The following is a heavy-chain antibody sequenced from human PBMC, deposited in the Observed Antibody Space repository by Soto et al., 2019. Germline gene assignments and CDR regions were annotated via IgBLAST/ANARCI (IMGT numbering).Heavy chain of an antibody. CDR2: IYNSGSP. D-gene: IGHD6-19*01. CDR1: GASISSGHYY. J-gene: IGHJ4*02. V-gene: IGHV4-30-4*01. Sequence: QLQLQESGPGLVKPSQTLSLTCTVSGASISSGHYYWSWIRQPPGKGLEWIGHIYNSGSPSNNPSLNSQVFISLDTSKNQFSLNLSSVTAADTAVYYCAVGLAGDKVDSWGQGTLLTVSS. CDR3: AVGLAGDKVDS.